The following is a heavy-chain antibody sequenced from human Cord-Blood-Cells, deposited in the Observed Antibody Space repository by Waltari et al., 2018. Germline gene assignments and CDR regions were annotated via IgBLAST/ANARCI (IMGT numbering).Heavy chain of an antibody. CDR3: ARLLSSSSWYFDL. V-gene: IGHV4-39*01. CDR2: IYYSGRT. J-gene: IGHJ2*01. Sequence: QLQLQESGPGLVKPSETLSLTCPVSGGSISSSSYYWGWIRQPPGKGLEWIGSIYYSGRTYYNPSLKSRVTISVDASKNQFSLKLSSVTAADTAVYYCARLLSSSSWYFDLWGRGTLVTVSS. CDR1: GGSISSSSYY. D-gene: IGHD6-6*01.